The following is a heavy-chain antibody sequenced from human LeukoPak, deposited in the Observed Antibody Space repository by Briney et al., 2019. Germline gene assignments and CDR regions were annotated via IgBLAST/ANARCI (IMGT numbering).Heavy chain of an antibody. J-gene: IGHJ4*02. CDR2: ISSNGGST. CDR1: GFTFSSYV. V-gene: IGHV3-64D*09. CDR3: VKASWIQPWTRFDY. D-gene: IGHD5-18*01. Sequence: PGGSLRLSCSASGFTFSSYVMHWVRQAPGKGPEYVSAISSNGGSTYYAESVKGRFTISRDNSKNTLYLQMSSLRAEDTAVYYCVKASWIQPWTRFDYWGQGTLVTVSS.